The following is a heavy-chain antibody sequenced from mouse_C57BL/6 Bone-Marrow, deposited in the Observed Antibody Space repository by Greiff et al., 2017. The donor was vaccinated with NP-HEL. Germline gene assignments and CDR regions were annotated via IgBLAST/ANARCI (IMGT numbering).Heavy chain of an antibody. Sequence: EVKLVESGGGLVKPGGSLKLSCAASGFTFSDYGMHWVRQAPEKGLEWVAYISSGSSTIYYADTVKGPFTISRDNAKNTLFLQMTSLRSEDTAMYYCARPMITTDYYAMDYWGQGTSVTVSS. CDR2: ISSGSSTI. CDR1: GFTFSDYG. CDR3: ARPMITTDYYAMDY. D-gene: IGHD2-4*01. V-gene: IGHV5-17*01. J-gene: IGHJ4*01.